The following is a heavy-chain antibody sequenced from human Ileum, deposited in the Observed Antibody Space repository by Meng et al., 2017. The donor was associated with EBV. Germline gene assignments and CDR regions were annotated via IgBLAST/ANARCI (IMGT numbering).Heavy chain of an antibody. CDR1: GYRFTAFG. J-gene: IGHJ4*02. Sequence: QGQLVQSGAEVKKPGASVKVSCKASGYRFTAFGISWVRQAPGQGPEWMGWITTYNGDTKYAQKFQGRVTMTRETSTNTAYMELTSLRSDDTAVYYCARTYYGSYGFDYWGQGTLVTVFS. CDR3: ARTYYGSYGFDY. V-gene: IGHV1-18*01. CDR2: ITTYNGDT. D-gene: IGHD3-10*01.